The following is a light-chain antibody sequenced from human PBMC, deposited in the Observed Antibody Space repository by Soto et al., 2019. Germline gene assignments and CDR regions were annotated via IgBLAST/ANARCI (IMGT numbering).Light chain of an antibody. V-gene: IGKV3-20*01. CDR1: ESVRSTY. CDR2: EAS. CDR3: QQYFNSPYMYT. Sequence: DIVLTQSPGIQSLSPGDRATLSCRSSESVRSTYLAWYQQKRGQAPRLLIYEASSRASGIPDRFSGSGSGKDFTLTISKVEPEDVAVYYCQQYFNSPYMYTFGQGTVLEI. J-gene: IGKJ2*01.